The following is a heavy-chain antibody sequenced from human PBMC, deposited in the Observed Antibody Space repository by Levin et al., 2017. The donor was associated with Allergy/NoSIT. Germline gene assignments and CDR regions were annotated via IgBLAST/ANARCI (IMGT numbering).Heavy chain of an antibody. D-gene: IGHD4-17*01. CDR2: INPNSGGT. J-gene: IGHJ5*02. Sequence: ASVKVSCKASGYTFTGYYMHWVRQAPGQGLEWMGWINPNSGGTNYAQKFQGRVTMTRDTSISTAYMELSRLRSDDTAVYYCARTRTLGVTTGGWFDPWGQGTLVTVSS. CDR1: GYTFTGYY. V-gene: IGHV1-2*02. CDR3: ARTRTLGVTTGGWFDP.